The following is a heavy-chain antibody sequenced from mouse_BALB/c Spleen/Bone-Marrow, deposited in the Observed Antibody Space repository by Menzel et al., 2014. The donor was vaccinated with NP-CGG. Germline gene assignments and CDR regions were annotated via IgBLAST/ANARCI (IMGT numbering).Heavy chain of an antibody. J-gene: IGHJ2*01. CDR3: ARELGRGYYFDY. D-gene: IGHD4-1*01. V-gene: IGHV1S130*01. CDR2: IHPNSGST. CDR1: GYTFTSSW. Sequence: QVQLQQSGSVLVRPGASVKLSCKASGYTFTSSWMHWAKQRPGQGLEWIGEIHPNSGSTNYNEKFKGKATLTVDTSSSTAYVDLSSLTSEDSAVYYCARELGRGYYFDYWGQGTTLTVSS.